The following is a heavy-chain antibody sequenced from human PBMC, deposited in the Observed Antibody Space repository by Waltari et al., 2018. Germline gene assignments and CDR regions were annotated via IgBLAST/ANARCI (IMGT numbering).Heavy chain of an antibody. CDR2: IGTAGDT. V-gene: IGHV3-13*01. D-gene: IGHD4-4*01. CDR1: GCTFGSYD. J-gene: IGHJ4*02. Sequence: EVQLVESGGGLVQPGGSLRLSCAASGCTFGSYDMHWGRQATGKGLEWVSAIGTAGDTYYPGSVKGRFTISRENAKNSLYLQMNSLRAGDTAVYYCARGDSNYAYFDYWGQGTLVTVSS. CDR3: ARGDSNYAYFDY.